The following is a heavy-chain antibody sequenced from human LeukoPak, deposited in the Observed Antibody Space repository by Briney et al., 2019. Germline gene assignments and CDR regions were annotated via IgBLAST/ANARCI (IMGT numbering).Heavy chain of an antibody. J-gene: IGHJ4*02. CDR2: MKQDGSEK. CDR3: ARVGLSGSGSYDRFDY. V-gene: IGHV3-7*01. D-gene: IGHD3-10*01. CDR1: GIPFSRYW. Sequence: GGALRLSFAAYGIPFSRYWKRWGRRGPGKGVEGGGNMKQDGSEKYYVDSVKGRFTISRDNAKNSLYLQMNSLRAEDTAVYYCARVGLSGSGSYDRFDYWGQGTLVTVSS.